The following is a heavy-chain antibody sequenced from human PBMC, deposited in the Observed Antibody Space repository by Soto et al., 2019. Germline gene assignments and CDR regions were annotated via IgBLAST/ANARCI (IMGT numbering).Heavy chain of an antibody. D-gene: IGHD6-19*01. CDR2: IYQSGVT. CDR3: AGMPYTSGLRFDP. CDR1: GDSYNISTYS. J-gene: IGHJ5*02. V-gene: IGHV4-30-2*01. Sequence: SETLSLTCNMSGDSYNISTYSWSWIRQPPGKALQWMGFIYQSGVTSYNPSLASRVSISLDRSNNQCSLKLKSVTAADTAVYFCAGMPYTSGLRFDPWGPGTLVTVSS.